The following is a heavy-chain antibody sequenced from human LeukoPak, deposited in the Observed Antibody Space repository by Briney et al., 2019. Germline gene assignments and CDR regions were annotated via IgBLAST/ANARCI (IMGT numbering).Heavy chain of an antibody. CDR3: AKGDVLPSYPTFDY. CDR2: ISASGGTT. V-gene: IGHV3-23*01. D-gene: IGHD3-9*01. CDR1: GFTFSNAW. J-gene: IGHJ4*02. Sequence: PGGSLRLSCAASGFTFSNAWMSWVRQAPGKGLEWVSVISASGGTTYYADSVEGRFTISRDTSKDTVYLQMHSLRAGDTAVYYCAKGDVLPSYPTFDYWGQGTLVTVSS.